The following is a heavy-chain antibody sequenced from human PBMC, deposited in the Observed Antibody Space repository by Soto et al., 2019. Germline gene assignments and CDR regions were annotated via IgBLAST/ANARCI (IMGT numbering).Heavy chain of an antibody. CDR1: GYTFTSYY. D-gene: IGHD3-3*01. CDR3: ASDMGPIYDFWSGLPDY. V-gene: IGHV1-46*01. Sequence: GASVKVSCKASGYTFTSYYMHWVRQAPGQGLEWMGIINPSGGSTSYAQKFQGRVTMTRDTSTSTVYMELSSLRSEDTAVYYCASDMGPIYDFWSGLPDYWGQGTLVTVSS. J-gene: IGHJ4*02. CDR2: INPSGGST.